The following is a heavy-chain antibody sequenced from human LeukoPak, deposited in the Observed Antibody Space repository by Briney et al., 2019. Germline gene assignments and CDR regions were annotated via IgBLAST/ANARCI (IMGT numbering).Heavy chain of an antibody. Sequence: GGSLRLSCAASGFTFDDYAMHWVRQAPGKGLEWVSGISWNSGSIGYADSVKGRFTISRDNAKNSLYLQMNSLRVEDTAVYYCARGHYQLEVWGQGTTVTVSS. V-gene: IGHV3-9*01. J-gene: IGHJ6*02. CDR3: ARGHYQLEV. D-gene: IGHD1-26*01. CDR2: ISWNSGSI. CDR1: GFTFDDYA.